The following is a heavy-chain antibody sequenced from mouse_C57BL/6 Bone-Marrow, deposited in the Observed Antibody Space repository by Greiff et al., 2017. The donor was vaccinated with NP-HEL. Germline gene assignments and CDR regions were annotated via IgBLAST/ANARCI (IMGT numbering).Heavy chain of an antibody. J-gene: IGHJ4*01. CDR1: GYTFTNYW. Sequence: LVESGAELVRPGTSVKMSCKASGYTFTNYWIGWAKQRPGHGLEWIGDIYPGGGYTNYNEKFKGKATLTADKSSSTAYMQFSSLTSEDSAIYYCARTGNYAMDYWGQGTSVTVSS. V-gene: IGHV1-63*01. CDR2: IYPGGGYT. CDR3: ARTGNYAMDY. D-gene: IGHD1-1*02.